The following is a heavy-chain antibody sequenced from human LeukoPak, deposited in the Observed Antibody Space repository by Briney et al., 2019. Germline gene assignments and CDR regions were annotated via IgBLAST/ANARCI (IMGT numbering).Heavy chain of an antibody. V-gene: IGHV3-23*01. D-gene: IGHD2-2*01. CDR3: ATAYCSSTSCPT. J-gene: IGHJ5*02. Sequence: GGSLSLSCAASGFTFSTYAMSWVRQAPGKGLEWVSSINDSGDSTYYADSVKGRFTISRDNSKNTLYLLMNNLRAEDTAIFYCATAYCSSTSCPTWGKGTLVTVSS. CDR2: INDSGDST. CDR1: GFTFSTYA.